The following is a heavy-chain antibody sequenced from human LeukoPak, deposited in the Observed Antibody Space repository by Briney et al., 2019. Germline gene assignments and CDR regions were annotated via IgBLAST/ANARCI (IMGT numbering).Heavy chain of an antibody. CDR2: IWHDGSHK. J-gene: IGHJ4*02. V-gene: IGHV3-33*08. CDR1: GFAFNTYA. CDR3: AREIFGSGSSPDF. D-gene: IGHD3-10*01. Sequence: GRSLRLSCAASGFAFNTYAMHWVRQAPGQGLEWVALIWHDGSHKFYSNSVRGQFTISRDNSKNTVSLQMNNLRPEDTAVYYCAREIFGSGSSPDFWGQGTLVTVSP.